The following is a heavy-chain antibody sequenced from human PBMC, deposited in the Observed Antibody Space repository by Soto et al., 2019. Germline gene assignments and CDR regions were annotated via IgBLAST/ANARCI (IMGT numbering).Heavy chain of an antibody. CDR3: ARRSSSSWGWDFDY. V-gene: IGHV4-59*06. CDR2: IYYSGST. D-gene: IGHD6-6*01. Sequence: QVQLQESGPGLVKPSETLSLTCTVSGGSISSYYWSWIRQHPGKGLEWIGYIYYSGSTYYNPSLKSRVTISVDTSKNQFSLKLSSVTAADTAVYYCARRSSSSWGWDFDYWGQGTLVTVSS. CDR1: GGSISSYY. J-gene: IGHJ4*02.